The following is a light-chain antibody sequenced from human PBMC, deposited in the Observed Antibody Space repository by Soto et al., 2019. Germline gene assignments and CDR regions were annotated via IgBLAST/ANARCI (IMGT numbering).Light chain of an antibody. J-gene: IGLJ2*01. CDR2: ENN. CDR1: NSNIGSNY. Sequence: QSVLTQPPSLSAAPGQKVTISCSGSNSNIGSNYVSWYQQLPGTAPKLLIYENNKRPSGIPDRFSGSKSGTSATLGITGLQTGDEADYYCGSWDSSLSVAVFGGGTKLTVL. CDR3: GSWDSSLSVAV. V-gene: IGLV1-51*01.